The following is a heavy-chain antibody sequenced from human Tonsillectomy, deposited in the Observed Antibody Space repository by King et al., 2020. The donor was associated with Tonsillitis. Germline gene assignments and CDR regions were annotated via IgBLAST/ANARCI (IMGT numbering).Heavy chain of an antibody. CDR2: IYWNDDK. CDR1: GFSLSTSGVG. J-gene: IGHJ3*02. D-gene: IGHD1-26*01. V-gene: IGHV2-5*01. Sequence: ITLKESGPTLVKPTQTLTLTCTFSGFSLSTSGVGVGWIRQPPGKALEWLALIYWNDDKRYSPSLKSRLTITKDTSKNQVVLTMTNMDPVDTATYYCAHSSGEILEGAFDIWGQGTMVTVSS. CDR3: AHSSGEILEGAFDI.